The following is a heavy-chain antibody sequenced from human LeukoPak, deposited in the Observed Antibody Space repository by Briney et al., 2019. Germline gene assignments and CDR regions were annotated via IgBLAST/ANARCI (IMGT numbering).Heavy chain of an antibody. Sequence: PGGSLRLSCAASGFAFSGYWMHWVRQAPGKGLGWISRINSDGSTTNYADSVNGRFTISRDNTKNTLYLQMDSLRAEDTAVYYCWVPATAGEADYWGQGTLVIVSS. CDR1: GFAFSGYW. D-gene: IGHD3-16*01. J-gene: IGHJ4*02. CDR2: INSDGSTT. CDR3: WVPATAGEADY. V-gene: IGHV3-74*01.